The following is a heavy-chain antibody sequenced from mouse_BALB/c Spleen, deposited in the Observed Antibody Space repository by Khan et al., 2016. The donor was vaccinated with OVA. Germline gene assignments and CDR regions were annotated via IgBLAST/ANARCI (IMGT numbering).Heavy chain of an antibody. J-gene: IGHJ3*01. CDR2: IYPGDGNT. V-gene: IGHV1-80*01. Sequence: VQLQESGAELVRPGSSVKISCKASGYAFSSYWMNWVKQRPGQGLAWIGQIYPGDGNTYYNGQFKGKATLTADKYSNTAYMQLSSLPSEDSAFYFCARLGYWFAYWGQGTLVTVSA. CDR3: ARLGYWFAY. D-gene: IGHD2-2*01. CDR1: GYAFSSYW.